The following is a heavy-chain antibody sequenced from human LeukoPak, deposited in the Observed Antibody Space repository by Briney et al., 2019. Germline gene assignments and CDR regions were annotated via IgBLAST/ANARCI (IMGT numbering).Heavy chain of an antibody. V-gene: IGHV1-2*02. CDR2: INPNSGGA. CDR3: ATGYCSSTSCYNICDH. CDR1: GYTFTGYY. D-gene: IGHD2-2*02. J-gene: IGHJ4*02. Sequence: ASVKVSCKASGYTFTGYYILWVRQAPGQGLEWVGWINPNSGGANFAQKFQGRVTMTRDTSISTAYMELSRLRSDDTAVYFCATGYCSSTSCYNICDHWGQGTLVTVSS.